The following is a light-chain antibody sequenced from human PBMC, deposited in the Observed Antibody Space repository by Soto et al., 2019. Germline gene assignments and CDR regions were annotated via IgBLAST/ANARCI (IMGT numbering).Light chain of an antibody. CDR1: SSDVGGYDY. CDR2: EVT. V-gene: IGLV2-8*01. CDR3: SSYAGGNLYV. J-gene: IGLJ1*01. Sequence: QSVLTHPPSASWSPGHSVTISCTGTSSDVGGYDYVSWYQQRPGKAPKLLIHEVTKRPSGVPDRFSGSKSGNTASLTVSGLQAEDEADYYCSSYAGGNLYVFGTGTKVTVL.